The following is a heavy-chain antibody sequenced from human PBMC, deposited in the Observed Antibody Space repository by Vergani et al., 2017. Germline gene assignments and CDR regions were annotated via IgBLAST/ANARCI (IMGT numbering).Heavy chain of an antibody. V-gene: IGHV3-33*01. CDR3: ARDLEEGLQYYFDY. CDR1: GFTFSSYG. J-gene: IGHJ4*02. Sequence: QVQLVESGGGVVQPGRSLRLSCAASGFTFSSYGMHWVRQAPGKGLEWVAVIWYDGSNKYYADSVKGRFTISRDNSKNTLYLQMNSLRAEDTAVYYCARDLEEGLQYYFDYWGQGTLVTVSS. CDR2: IWYDGSNK. D-gene: IGHD4-11*01.